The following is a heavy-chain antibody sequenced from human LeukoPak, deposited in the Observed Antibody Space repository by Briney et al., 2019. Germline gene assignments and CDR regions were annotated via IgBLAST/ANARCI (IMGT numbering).Heavy chain of an antibody. J-gene: IGHJ4*02. CDR3: ARDFGDSGYDIKFDY. CDR2: INWNGGST. Sequence: GALRLSCAASGFTFDDYGMSWVRQAPGKGLEWVSGINWNGGSTGYADSVKGRFTISRDNAKNSLYLQMNSLRAEDTALYYCARDFGDSGYDIKFDYWGQGTLVTVSS. V-gene: IGHV3-20*04. CDR1: GFTFDDYG. D-gene: IGHD5-12*01.